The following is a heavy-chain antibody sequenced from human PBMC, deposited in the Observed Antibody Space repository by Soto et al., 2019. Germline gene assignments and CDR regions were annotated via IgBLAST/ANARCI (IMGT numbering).Heavy chain of an antibody. Sequence: SETLALSCSVSGGSMRSYYLNWLRQPAGKGLEWIGRIYSRGDTNYNPSVKSRVTMSVDTSKNEFSLRLNSVTDADTAVYYCAGIGEDVYYGMDVWGQGTTVTVSS. CDR1: GGSMRSYY. D-gene: IGHD2-21*01. CDR2: IYSRGDT. CDR3: AGIGEDVYYGMDV. J-gene: IGHJ6*02. V-gene: IGHV4-4*07.